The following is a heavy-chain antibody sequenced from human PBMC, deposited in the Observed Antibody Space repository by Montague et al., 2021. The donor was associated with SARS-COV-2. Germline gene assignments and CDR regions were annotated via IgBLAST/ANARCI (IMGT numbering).Heavy chain of an antibody. J-gene: IGHJ4*02. CDR3: ARETMEVGDPFDY. D-gene: IGHD1-26*01. CDR2: ISYDGSNK. V-gene: IGHV3-30-3*01. CDR1: GFTFSSYA. Sequence: SLRLSCAVSGFTFSSYAMHWVRQAPGKGLEWVAVISYDGSNKYYADSVKGRFTISRDNSKNTLYLQMNSLRAEDTAVYYCARETMEVGDPFDYWGQGTLVTVSS.